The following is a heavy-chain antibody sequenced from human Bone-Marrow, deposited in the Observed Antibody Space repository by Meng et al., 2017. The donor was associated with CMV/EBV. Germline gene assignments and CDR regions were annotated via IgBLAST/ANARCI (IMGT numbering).Heavy chain of an antibody. D-gene: IGHD1-20*01. V-gene: IGHV1-46*01. Sequence: ASVKVSCKASGYTFTSYYMHWVRQAPGQGPEWMGIINPSGGSTSYAQKFQGRVTMTRDTSTSTVYMELSSLRSEDTAVYYCARDHKGYNWNPTNGYYYYYGMDVWGQGTTVTVSS. CDR1: GYTFTSYY. CDR3: ARDHKGYNWNPTNGYYYYYGMDV. CDR2: INPSGGST. J-gene: IGHJ6*02.